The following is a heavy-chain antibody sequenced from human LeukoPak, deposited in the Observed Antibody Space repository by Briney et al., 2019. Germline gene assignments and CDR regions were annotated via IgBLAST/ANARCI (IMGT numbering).Heavy chain of an antibody. CDR1: GLTFCSYA. Sequence: GGSLRLSCAASGLTFCSYAMHWGRQAPGKGLGWDAVILYYGSNKYYADSVTGRFPISRDNSNNTLYLQMNSLRAEDTAVYYCARDWRLVHIDYWGQGTLVTASS. D-gene: IGHD6-19*01. V-gene: IGHV3-30*01. J-gene: IGHJ4*02. CDR3: ARDWRLVHIDY. CDR2: ILYYGSNK.